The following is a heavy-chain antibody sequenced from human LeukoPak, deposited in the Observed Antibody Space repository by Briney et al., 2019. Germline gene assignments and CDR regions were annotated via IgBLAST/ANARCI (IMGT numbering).Heavy chain of an antibody. D-gene: IGHD5-18*01. J-gene: IGHJ4*02. V-gene: IGHV4-39*07. CDR1: GGSISSGSYY. CDR2: INHSGST. Sequence: PSETLSLTCTVSGGSISSGSYYWGWIRQPPGKGLEWIGEINHSGSTNYNPSLKSRVTISVDTSKTQFSLKLSSVTAADRAVYYCARFKMYSYGRGGFDYWGQGTLVTVSS. CDR3: ARFKMYSYGRGGFDY.